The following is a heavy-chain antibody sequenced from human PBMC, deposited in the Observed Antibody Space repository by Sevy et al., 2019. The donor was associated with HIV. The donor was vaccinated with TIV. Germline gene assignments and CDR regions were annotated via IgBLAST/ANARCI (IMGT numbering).Heavy chain of an antibody. CDR3: ARGANNLYN. Sequence: EGSLRLSCAASGFTFSRDWMTWVLQAPGKGLEWVAKIKADGSETYSVDSVKGRFSISRDNAKNALYLQMNSLRAEDTAVYHCARGANNLYNWGQGTLVTVS. J-gene: IGHJ4*02. CDR1: GFTFSRDW. V-gene: IGHV3-7*01. D-gene: IGHD3-10*01. CDR2: IKADGSET.